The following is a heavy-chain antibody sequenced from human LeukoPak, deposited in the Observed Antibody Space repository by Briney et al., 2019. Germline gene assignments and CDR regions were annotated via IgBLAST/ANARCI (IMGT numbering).Heavy chain of an antibody. J-gene: IGHJ4*02. CDR1: GFTFSRFA. Sequence: GGSRRLSCSASGFTFSRFAMAWVRQLPGRGLEWVSSISGNGHQTYYADSVKGRFSVSRDNSKNILYLQMDSLRADDSALYYCAKDANYYDSSGYLIPFDYWGQGTLVTVSS. CDR2: ISGNGHQT. D-gene: IGHD3-22*01. CDR3: AKDANYYDSSGYLIPFDY. V-gene: IGHV3-23*01.